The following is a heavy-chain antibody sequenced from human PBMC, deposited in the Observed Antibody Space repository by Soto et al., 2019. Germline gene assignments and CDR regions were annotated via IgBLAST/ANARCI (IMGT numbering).Heavy chain of an antibody. V-gene: IGHV1-18*01. Sequence: ASVKVSCKASGYTFTSYGISWVRQAPGQGLEWMGWINADNGDTNYAQKLQGRVTMTADTSTDTAYMELSSLRSEDTAVYYCATTMVATTTSFDYWGQGTLVTVSS. CDR1: GYTFTSYG. J-gene: IGHJ4*02. D-gene: IGHD5-12*01. CDR3: ATTMVATTTSFDY. CDR2: INADNGDT.